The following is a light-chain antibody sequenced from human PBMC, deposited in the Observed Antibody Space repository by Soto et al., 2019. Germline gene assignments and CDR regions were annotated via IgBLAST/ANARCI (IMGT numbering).Light chain of an antibody. CDR3: TSYTSTDTLVV. Sequence: QSALTQPASVSASPGQSITISCTGTSSDIGDYNYVSWYQPRPGEAPKLILYEVENRPSGISDRFSGSKSGNTASLTISGLRTEDEADYYCTSYTSTDTLVVFGGGTKLTVL. J-gene: IGLJ2*01. CDR2: EVE. V-gene: IGLV2-14*03. CDR1: SSDIGDYNY.